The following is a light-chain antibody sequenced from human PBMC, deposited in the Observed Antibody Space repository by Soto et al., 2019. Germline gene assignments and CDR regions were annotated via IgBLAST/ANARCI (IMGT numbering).Light chain of an antibody. V-gene: IGKV1-8*01. Sequence: AIRMTQSPSSFSASTGDRVTITCRASQGISSYLAWYQQKPGKAPKLLIYAASTLQSGVPSRFSGSGSGTEFTLTISSLQPGDFATYYCQHYNTYPWTFGQGTKVDIK. CDR3: QHYNTYPWT. CDR2: AAS. CDR1: QGISSY. J-gene: IGKJ1*01.